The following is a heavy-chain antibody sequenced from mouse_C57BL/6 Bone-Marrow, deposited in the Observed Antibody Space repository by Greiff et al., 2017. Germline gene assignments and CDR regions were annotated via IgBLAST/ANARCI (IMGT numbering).Heavy chain of an antibody. D-gene: IGHD2-4*01. CDR3: ARHDYDGVFDY. J-gene: IGHJ2*01. Sequence: EVQLVESGGGLVQPGGSLKLSCAASGFTFSDYGIAWVRQAPRKGPEWVAFISNLAYSIYYADTVTGRFTISRENAKNTLYLEMSSLRSEDTAMYYCARHDYDGVFDYWGQGTTLTVSS. CDR1: GFTFSDYG. CDR2: ISNLAYSI. V-gene: IGHV5-15*01.